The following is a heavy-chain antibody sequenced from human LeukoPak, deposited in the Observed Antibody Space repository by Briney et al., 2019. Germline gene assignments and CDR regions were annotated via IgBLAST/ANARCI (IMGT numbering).Heavy chain of an antibody. D-gene: IGHD3-10*01. J-gene: IGHJ4*02. V-gene: IGHV1-46*01. Sequence: ASVKVSCKAFGTPSTGYYMPWVRQAPEQGFEWMGIINPSGGSTSYAQKFQGRVTMTRDTSTSTVYMELSSLRSEDTAVYYCARAYGSGSYTLLFFDYWGQGTLVTVSS. CDR3: ARAYGSGSYTLLFFDY. CDR1: GTPSTGYY. CDR2: INPSGGST.